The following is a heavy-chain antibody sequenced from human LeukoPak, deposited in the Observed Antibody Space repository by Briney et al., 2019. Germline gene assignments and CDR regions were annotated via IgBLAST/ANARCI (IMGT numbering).Heavy chain of an antibody. CDR1: GFTSGSYA. Sequence: PGGSLRLSCAASGFTSGSYAMSWVRQAPGEGLEWVSTSRGSGRGTYYADSVKGRFTVSRDNSKNTLYLQMSSLRTEDTAVYYCAKDGSMDVWGQGTTVTVPS. CDR2: SRGSGRGT. V-gene: IGHV3-23*01. CDR3: AKDGSMDV. J-gene: IGHJ6*02.